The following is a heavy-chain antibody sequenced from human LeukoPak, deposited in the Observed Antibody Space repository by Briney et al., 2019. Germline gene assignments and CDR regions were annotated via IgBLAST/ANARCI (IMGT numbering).Heavy chain of an antibody. D-gene: IGHD3-10*01. CDR1: GISLSNYG. V-gene: IGHV3-23*01. CDR3: AKRGVVIRGILVIGYHQEAYHYDF. CDR2: ISERGGGT. Sequence: GGSLRLSCVVSGISLSNYGMTWVRQAPGKGLEWVSYISERGGGTMYADSVKGRFTISRDTSLNTLYLQMNNLRAEDTAVYFCAKRGVVIRGILVIGYHQEAYHYDFWGQGVIVTVSS. J-gene: IGHJ4*02.